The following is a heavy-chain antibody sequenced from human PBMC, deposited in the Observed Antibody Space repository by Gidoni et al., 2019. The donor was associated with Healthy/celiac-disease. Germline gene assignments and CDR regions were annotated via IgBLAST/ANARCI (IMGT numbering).Heavy chain of an antibody. CDR3: ARERAYCGGDCYSNWFDP. Sequence: QVQLQESGPGLVKPSETLSLTCTVSGGSVSSGSYYWSWIRQPPGKGLEWIGYIYYSGSTNYNPSLKSRVTISVDTSKNQFSLKLSSVTAADTAVYYCARERAYCGGDCYSNWFDPWGQGTLVTVSS. J-gene: IGHJ5*02. CDR2: IYYSGST. CDR1: GGSVSSGSYY. D-gene: IGHD2-21*02. V-gene: IGHV4-61*01.